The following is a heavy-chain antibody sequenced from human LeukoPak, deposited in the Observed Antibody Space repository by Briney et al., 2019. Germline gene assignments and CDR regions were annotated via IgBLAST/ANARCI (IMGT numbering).Heavy chain of an antibody. Sequence: PSETLSLTCTLSGGSISRYYWSWIRQPPEKGLDWIGFIYHSGSTNYNPSLKSRVTISVDTSKNQFSLKLNSVTTADTAIYYCARLKTPRSWFDPWGQGTLVIVSS. V-gene: IGHV4-59*08. J-gene: IGHJ5*02. CDR2: IYHSGST. D-gene: IGHD2-15*01. CDR3: ARLKTPRSWFDP. CDR1: GGSISRYY.